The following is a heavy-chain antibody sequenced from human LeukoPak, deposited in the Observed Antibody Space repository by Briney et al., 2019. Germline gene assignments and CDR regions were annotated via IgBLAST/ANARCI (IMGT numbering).Heavy chain of an antibody. J-gene: IGHJ3*02. CDR2: IYYSGST. Sequence: PSETLSLTCTVSGGSISSSSYYWGWIRQPPGKGLEWIGSIYYSGSTYYNPSLKSRVTISVDTSKNQFSLKLSSATAADTAVYYCARHSRDPYYAPTAFDIWGQGTMVTVSS. CDR3: ARHSRDPYYAPTAFDI. V-gene: IGHV4-39*01. CDR1: GGSISSSSYY. D-gene: IGHD2-2*01.